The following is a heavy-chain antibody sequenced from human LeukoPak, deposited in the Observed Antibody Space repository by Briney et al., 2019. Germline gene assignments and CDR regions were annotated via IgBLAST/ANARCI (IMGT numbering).Heavy chain of an antibody. J-gene: IGHJ6*02. V-gene: IGHV3-9*01. CDR2: ISWNSGSI. Sequence: TGGSLRLSRAASGFTFDDYAMHWVRQAPGKGLEWVSGISWNSGSIGYADSVKGRFTISRDNAKNSLYLQMNSLRAEDTALYYCAEDTRYSYYYGMDVWGQGTTVTVSS. D-gene: IGHD3-9*01. CDR1: GFTFDDYA. CDR3: AEDTRYSYYYGMDV.